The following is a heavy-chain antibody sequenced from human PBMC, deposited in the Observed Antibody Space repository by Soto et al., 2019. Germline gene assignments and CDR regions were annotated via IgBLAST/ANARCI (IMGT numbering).Heavy chain of an antibody. D-gene: IGHD3-3*01. V-gene: IGHV3-30*18. CDR3: AKGDYDFWSGPGGYNWFDP. Sequence: GGSLRLSCAASGFTFSSYGMHWVRQAPGKGLEWVAVISYDGSNKYYADSVKGRFTISRDNSKNTLYLQMNSLRAEDTAVYYCAKGDYDFWSGPGGYNWFDPWGQGTLVTVSS. CDR2: ISYDGSNK. CDR1: GFTFSSYG. J-gene: IGHJ5*02.